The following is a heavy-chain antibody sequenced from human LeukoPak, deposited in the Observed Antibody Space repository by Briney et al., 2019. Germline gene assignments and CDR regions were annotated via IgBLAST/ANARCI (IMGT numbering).Heavy chain of an antibody. D-gene: IGHD5-18*01. CDR1: GFTFSSYS. J-gene: IGHJ5*02. CDR3: ARTDGGYSYRYNWFDP. CDR2: ISSSSSYI. Sequence: GGSLRLSCAASGFTFSSYSMNWVRQAPGKGLEWVSSISSSSSYIYYADSVKGRFTISRDNAKNSLYLQMNSLRSDDTAVYYCARTDGGYSYRYNWFDPWGQGTLVTVSS. V-gene: IGHV3-21*04.